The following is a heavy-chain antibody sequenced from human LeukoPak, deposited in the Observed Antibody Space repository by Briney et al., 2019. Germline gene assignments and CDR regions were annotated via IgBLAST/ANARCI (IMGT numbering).Heavy chain of an antibody. Sequence: MPGGSLRLSCAASGFSFSHYAMNWVRQAPGKGLEWVSAISSSRTYIQYADSVKRRFTISRDDAKHSLYLQLDSLRVEDTAVYYCIRVGVRAWFDSWGQGTLVTVSS. D-gene: IGHD3-16*02. CDR1: GFSFSHYA. J-gene: IGHJ5*01. V-gene: IGHV3-21*01. CDR3: IRVGVRAWFDS. CDR2: ISSSRTYI.